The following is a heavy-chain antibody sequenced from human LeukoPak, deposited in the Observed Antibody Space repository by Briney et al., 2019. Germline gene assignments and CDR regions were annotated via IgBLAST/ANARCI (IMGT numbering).Heavy chain of an antibody. CDR1: GYTFTDYY. V-gene: IGHV1-69-2*01. CDR2: VDPEDGET. D-gene: IGHD2-2*01. Sequence: ASVKISCKVSGYTFTDYYMHWVQQAPGKGLEWMGLVDPEDGETIYAEKFQGRVTITADTSTDTAYMELSSLRSEDTAVYYCARGLVPAANVPFDYWGQGTLVTVSS. CDR3: ARGLVPAANVPFDY. J-gene: IGHJ4*02.